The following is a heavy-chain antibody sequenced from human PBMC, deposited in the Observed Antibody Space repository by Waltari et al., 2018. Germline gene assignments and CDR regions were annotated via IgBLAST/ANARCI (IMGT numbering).Heavy chain of an antibody. V-gene: IGHV4-39*01. J-gene: IGHJ3*02. CDR1: GGSISSSSYY. D-gene: IGHD6-6*01. CDR2: IYYSGST. CDR3: ASLRPSHAFDI. Sequence: LQLQESGPGLVKPSETLSLTCTVSGGSISSSSYYWGLIRQPPGKGLEWIGSIYYSGSTYYNPSLKSRVTISVDTSKNQFSLKLSSVTAADTAVYYCASLRPSHAFDIWGQGTMVTVSS.